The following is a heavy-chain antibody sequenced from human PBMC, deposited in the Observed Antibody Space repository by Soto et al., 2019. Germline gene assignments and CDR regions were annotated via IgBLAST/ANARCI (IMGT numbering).Heavy chain of an antibody. CDR1: GFTFSSYS. V-gene: IGHV3-21*01. D-gene: IGHD4-17*01. Sequence: EVQLVESGGGLVKPGGSLRLSCAASGFTFSSYSMNWVRQAPGKGLEWVSSISSSSSYIYYADSVKGRFTISRDNAKNSLYLQMNSLRAEDAAVYYCARGNLYGDYFSFDYWGQGTLVTVSS. J-gene: IGHJ4*02. CDR2: ISSSSSYI. CDR3: ARGNLYGDYFSFDY.